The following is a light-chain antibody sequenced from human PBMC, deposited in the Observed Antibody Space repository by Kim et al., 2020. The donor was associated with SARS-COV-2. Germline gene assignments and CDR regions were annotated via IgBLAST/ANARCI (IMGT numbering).Light chain of an antibody. Sequence: VIISCSGTRANIRSKPVTRYQHVPGTAPKLLIYSNSDRPSGVPDRFTASKSDTSAALAISGLQSEDETTYYCAAWDESLDGFLVFGGGTQLTVL. CDR2: SNS. V-gene: IGLV1-44*01. CDR3: AAWDESLDGFLV. J-gene: IGLJ2*01. CDR1: RANIRSKP.